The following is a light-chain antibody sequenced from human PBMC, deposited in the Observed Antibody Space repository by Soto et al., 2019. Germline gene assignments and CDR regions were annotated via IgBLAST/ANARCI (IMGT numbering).Light chain of an antibody. Sequence: QSALTQPASVSGSPGQSITISCTGTSSDVGGYNYVSWHQQHPGKAPKVMIYEVSNRPSGVSNRFSGSKSGNTASLIISGLQAEDEADYYCSSYTTSSTPYVFGTGTKLTVL. J-gene: IGLJ1*01. CDR3: SSYTTSSTPYV. CDR2: EVS. CDR1: SSDVGGYNY. V-gene: IGLV2-14*01.